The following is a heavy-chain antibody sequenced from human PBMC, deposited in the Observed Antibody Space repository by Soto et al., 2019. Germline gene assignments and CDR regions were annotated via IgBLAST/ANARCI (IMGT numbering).Heavy chain of an antibody. CDR1: GGSFGNSA. CDR3: ATGVIWIGYFTVDS. CDR2: FIPVYRTL. V-gene: IGHV1-69*01. Sequence: QVQLVQSGAEVKKPGASVKVSCKASGGSFGNSAINWVRQTPGQGLGWLGGFIPVYRTLNYAQKFQGRGTITADESTGTAYMTLSSLASDDTAVYYCATGVIWIGYFTVDSWGQGTRVTVSS. D-gene: IGHD3-3*01. J-gene: IGHJ4*02.